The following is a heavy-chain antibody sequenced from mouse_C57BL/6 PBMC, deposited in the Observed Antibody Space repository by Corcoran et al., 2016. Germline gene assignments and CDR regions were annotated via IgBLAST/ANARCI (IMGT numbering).Heavy chain of an antibody. CDR2: IDPANGNT. D-gene: IGHD1-1*01. CDR3: ATHYYGSDYAMDY. CDR1: GFNIKNTY. Sequence: EVQLQQSVAELVRPGASVKLSCTASGFNIKNTYMHWVKQRPEQGLEWIGRIDPANGNTKYAPKFQGKATITADTSSNTAYQQLSSRTSADTAIYYCATHYYGSDYAMDYWGQGTPVTGSS. V-gene: IGHV14-3*01. J-gene: IGHJ4*01.